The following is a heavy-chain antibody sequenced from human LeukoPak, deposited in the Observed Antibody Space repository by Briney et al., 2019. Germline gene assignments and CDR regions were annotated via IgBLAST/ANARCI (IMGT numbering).Heavy chain of an antibody. J-gene: IGHJ4*02. CDR1: GFSFRSYG. CDR2: IRNDGSDK. CDR3: AKDLEAGTSGYSLDY. V-gene: IGHV3-30*02. D-gene: IGHD3-22*01. Sequence: GGSLRLSCATSGFSFRSYGMNWVRQAPGQGLEWVAFIRNDGSDKYYADSVRGRFTISRDNSKKSLHLHMNRLRVEDTGVYHCAKDLEAGTSGYSLDYWGQGTLVSVSS.